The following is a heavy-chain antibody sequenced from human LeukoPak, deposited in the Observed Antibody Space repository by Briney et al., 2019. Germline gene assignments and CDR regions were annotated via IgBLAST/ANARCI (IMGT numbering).Heavy chain of an antibody. J-gene: IGHJ4*02. CDR3: ARDRGPGYSYGVLDY. Sequence: PGGSLRLSCAASGFTFSSYGMHCVRQAPGKGLGWMAVMWYDGSNKYYADSVKGRFTISRDNSKNTLYLQMNSLRAEDTAVYYCARDRGPGYSYGVLDYWGQGTLVTVSS. V-gene: IGHV3-33*01. D-gene: IGHD5-18*01. CDR1: GFTFSSYG. CDR2: MWYDGSNK.